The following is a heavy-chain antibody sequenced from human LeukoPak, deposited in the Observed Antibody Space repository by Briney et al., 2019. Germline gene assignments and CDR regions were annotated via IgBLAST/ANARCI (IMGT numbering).Heavy chain of an antibody. Sequence: PGGSLRLSCAASGITFNSNWMSWVRQAPGKGLEWVAVISYEGGTQHYADSVKGRFIISRDNPRNTLYLQMNILRTEDTAVYYCAKEGTPQVSTWYDLWGQGTQVIVSS. CDR2: ISYEGGTQ. J-gene: IGHJ5*02. CDR1: GITFNSNW. V-gene: IGHV3-30*18. D-gene: IGHD3-10*01. CDR3: AKEGTPQVSTWYDL.